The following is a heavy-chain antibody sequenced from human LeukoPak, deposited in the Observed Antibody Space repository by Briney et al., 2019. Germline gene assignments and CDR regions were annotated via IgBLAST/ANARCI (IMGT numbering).Heavy chain of an antibody. CDR2: ISASGGGT. J-gene: IGHJ4*02. CDR3: AKEVTPGALLYGPFDY. Sequence: PGGSLRLSCAASEFIFSSYGMSWVRQAPGKGLEWVPAISASGGGTYYADSVKGRFTISRDNSRNTLYLEMKSLRAEDTAIYYCAKEVTPGALLYGPFDYWGQGTLVTVSS. V-gene: IGHV3-23*01. CDR1: EFIFSSYG. D-gene: IGHD4-23*01.